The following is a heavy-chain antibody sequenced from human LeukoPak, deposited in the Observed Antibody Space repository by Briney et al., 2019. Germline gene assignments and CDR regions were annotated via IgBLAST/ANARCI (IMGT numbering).Heavy chain of an antibody. J-gene: IGHJ6*03. Sequence: ASVKVSCKASGYTFTSSGISWVRQAPGQGLEWMGWISAYNGNTNYAQKLQGRVTMTTDTSTSTAYMELRSLRSDDTAVYYCARFSGVVVPAAIYYYYYMDVWGKGTRVTVSS. D-gene: IGHD2-2*01. CDR2: ISAYNGNT. CDR3: ARFSGVVVPAAIYYYYYMDV. CDR1: GYTFTSSG. V-gene: IGHV1-18*01.